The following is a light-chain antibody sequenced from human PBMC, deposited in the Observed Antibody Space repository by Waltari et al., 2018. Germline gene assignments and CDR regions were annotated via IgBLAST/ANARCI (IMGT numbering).Light chain of an antibody. CDR3: ETGGHGTWV. CDR1: SGHSSNI. V-gene: IGLV4-69*01. J-gene: IGLJ3*02. CDR2: VNSDGSH. Sequence: QLVLTQSPSASASLGASVKLTCTLSSGHSSNIIAWLQQQPEQGPRYLMQVNSDGSHRKGDWIPVRVSDSGSEAERYLSISRLQAEDEADYYCETGGHGTWVFGGGTKLTVL.